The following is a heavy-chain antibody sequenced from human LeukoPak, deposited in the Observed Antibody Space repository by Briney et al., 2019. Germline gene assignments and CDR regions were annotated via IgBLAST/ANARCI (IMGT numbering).Heavy chain of an antibody. D-gene: IGHD2-2*02. CDR1: GGSISSGSDY. CDR2: IYTSGST. J-gene: IGHJ3*02. CDR3: ARRPTVYCSSTSCYRYDAFDI. V-gene: IGHV4-61*02. Sequence: PSETLSLTCTVSGGSISSGSDYWSWIRQPAGKGLEWIGRIYTSGSTNYNPSLKSRVTISVDTSRNQFSLKLSSVTAADTAVYYCARRPTVYCSSTSCYRYDAFDIWGQGTMVTVSS.